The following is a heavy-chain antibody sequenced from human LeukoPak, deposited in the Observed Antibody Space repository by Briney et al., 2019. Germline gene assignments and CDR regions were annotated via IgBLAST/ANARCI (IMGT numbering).Heavy chain of an antibody. D-gene: IGHD3-10*01. CDR2: MSGSGGST. CDR3: AKDIIGYGSATNYFDS. CDR1: GFTFSSYA. V-gene: IGHV3-23*01. J-gene: IGHJ4*02. Sequence: GGSLRLSCAASGFTFSSYAMSWVRQAPGKGLEWVSGMSGSGGSTYYADSVKGRFTISRDNSKNTLYLQMNSLRAEDTALYYCAKDIIGYGSATNYFDSWGQGTLVTVSS.